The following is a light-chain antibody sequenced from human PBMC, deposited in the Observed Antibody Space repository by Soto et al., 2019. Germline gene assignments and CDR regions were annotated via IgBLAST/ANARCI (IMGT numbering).Light chain of an antibody. Sequence: ETVLTQSPGTLSLSPGETATLSCRASQSVTSNYLAWYQQKPGQAPRLLIYDAAYRATGIPDRFSGSGSGTDFTLTISRLEPEDFAVYSCQLYGSSPPSIFGQGTRLDIK. CDR2: DAA. J-gene: IGKJ5*01. CDR3: QLYGSSPPSI. CDR1: QSVTSNY. V-gene: IGKV3-20*01.